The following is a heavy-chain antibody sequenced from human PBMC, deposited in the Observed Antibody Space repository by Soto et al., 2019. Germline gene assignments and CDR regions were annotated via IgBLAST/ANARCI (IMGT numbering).Heavy chain of an antibody. D-gene: IGHD2-15*01. Sequence: QVQLQESGPGLVKSSQTLSLTCGVSGGYINNGDYYWSWIRQPPGKGLEWIGYIYYSGTTYFNPSLKSRLSMALDTSKNPFSLKLTSVTAADTAVYYCARENSVVFVIANPSWYFELWGRGTLVTVSS. CDR2: IYYSGTT. CDR1: GGYINNGDYY. J-gene: IGHJ2*01. CDR3: ARENSVVFVIANPSWYFEL. V-gene: IGHV4-30-4*01.